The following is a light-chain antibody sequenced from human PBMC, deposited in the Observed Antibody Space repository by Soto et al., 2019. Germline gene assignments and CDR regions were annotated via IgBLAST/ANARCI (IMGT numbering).Light chain of an antibody. J-gene: IGKJ1*01. CDR1: QSISRS. Sequence: DIQMTQSPSTLSASVGDRVTITCRASQSISRSLAWYQQKPGTAPKVLIYHASNLQSGVPSRFSGSGSGTEFTLTISSLQPDDFATYYCQQYNSYSFGQGTKVEIK. V-gene: IGKV1-5*01. CDR3: QQYNSYS. CDR2: HAS.